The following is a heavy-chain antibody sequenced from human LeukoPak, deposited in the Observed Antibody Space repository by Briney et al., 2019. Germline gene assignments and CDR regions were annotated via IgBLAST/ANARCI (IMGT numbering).Heavy chain of an antibody. J-gene: IGHJ5*02. CDR2: IYHSGTT. V-gene: IGHV4-59*04. CDR1: GGSISRHY. Sequence: SETLSLTCTVSGGSISRHYWSWIRQPPGKGLEWIASIYHSGTTYYNPSLRSQVTMSVDTSNNQFSLKLSSVTAADTAMYFCTRLSHVAGAPKVSWFDPWGQGTLVTVSS. D-gene: IGHD1-26*01. CDR3: TRLSHVAGAPKVSWFDP.